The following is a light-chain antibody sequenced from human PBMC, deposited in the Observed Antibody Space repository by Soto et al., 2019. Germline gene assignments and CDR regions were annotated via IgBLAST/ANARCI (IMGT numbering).Light chain of an antibody. CDR1: SSDVGGYDY. Sequence: QSALTQPASVSGSPGQSITISCTGTSSDVGGYDYVSWYQQHPGKAPKLMIYEVSNRPSGVSNHCSASKSGNTASLTISGLQAEDEADYYCSSYTSSNTVVFGGGTKLTVL. J-gene: IGLJ2*01. CDR2: EVS. CDR3: SSYTSSNTVV. V-gene: IGLV2-14*01.